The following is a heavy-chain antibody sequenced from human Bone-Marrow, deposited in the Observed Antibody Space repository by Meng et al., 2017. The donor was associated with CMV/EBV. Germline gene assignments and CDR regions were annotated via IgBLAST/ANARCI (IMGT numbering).Heavy chain of an antibody. Sequence: SVKVSCKASGGTFSSYTISWVRQAPGQGLEWMGRIIPILGIANYAQKFQGRVTITADKSTSTAYMELSSLRSEDTAVYYCARDFGRGGLEHIVVVPFPHWGQGTLVTVSS. CDR2: IIPILGIA. J-gene: IGHJ1*01. V-gene: IGHV1-69*04. CDR1: GGTFSSYT. D-gene: IGHD2-21*01. CDR3: ARDFGRGGLEHIVVVPFPH.